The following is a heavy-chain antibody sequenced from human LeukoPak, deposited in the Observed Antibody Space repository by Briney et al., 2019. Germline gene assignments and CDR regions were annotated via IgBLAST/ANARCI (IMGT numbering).Heavy chain of an antibody. CDR1: GFTFSTYA. CDR3: ARHVRFEGVDY. D-gene: IGHD3-16*01. V-gene: IGHV3-7*01. Sequence: GGSLRLSCAASGFTFSTYAMSWVRQAPGKGLEWVANIKQDGSEKYYVDSVKGRFTISRDNAKNSLFLQMNSLRAEDTAVYYCARHVRFEGVDYWGQGTLVTVSS. CDR2: IKQDGSEK. J-gene: IGHJ4*02.